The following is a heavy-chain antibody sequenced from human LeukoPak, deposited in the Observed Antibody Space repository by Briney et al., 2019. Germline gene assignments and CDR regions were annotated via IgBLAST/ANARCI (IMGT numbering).Heavy chain of an antibody. CDR1: GYSFTSYW. Sequence: GASLKISCKGSGYSFTSYWISWVRQMPGKGLEWMGRIDPSDSYTNYSPSFQGHVTISAGKSISTAYLQWSSLKASDTAMYYCARTSGSSEPLDYWGQGTLVAVSS. V-gene: IGHV5-10-1*01. CDR2: IDPSDSYT. D-gene: IGHD1-26*01. CDR3: ARTSGSSEPLDY. J-gene: IGHJ4*02.